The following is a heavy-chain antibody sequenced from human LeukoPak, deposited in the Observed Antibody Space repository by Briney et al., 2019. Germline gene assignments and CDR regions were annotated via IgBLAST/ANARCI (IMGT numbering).Heavy chain of an antibody. CDR1: GFTFSSYG. CDR2: ISYDGSNK. CDR3: ARVLGQRDVFDI. J-gene: IGHJ3*02. V-gene: IGHV3-30*03. Sequence: GGSLRLSCAASGFTFSSYGMHWVRQAPGKGLEWVAVISYDGSNKYYADSVKGRFTISRDNSKNTLYLQMNSLRVEDTAVYYCARVLGQRDVFDIWGQGTMVTVSS. D-gene: IGHD6-25*01.